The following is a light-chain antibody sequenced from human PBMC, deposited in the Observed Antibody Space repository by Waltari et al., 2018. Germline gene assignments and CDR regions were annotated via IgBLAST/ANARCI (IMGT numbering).Light chain of an antibody. CDR3: QQYDTSSYT. CDR1: QTVNSNY. CDR2: GAS. V-gene: IGKV3-20*01. Sequence: PGERATLSCRASQTVNSNYLAWYQQKPGQAPRLVIYGASSRATGIPDRFSGSGSGTDFTPTISRLDPEDFAVYYCQQYDTSSYTFGQGTNLEIK. J-gene: IGKJ2*01.